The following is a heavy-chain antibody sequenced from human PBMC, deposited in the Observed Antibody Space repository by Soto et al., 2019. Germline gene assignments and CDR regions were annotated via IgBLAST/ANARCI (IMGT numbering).Heavy chain of an antibody. D-gene: IGHD2-2*01. V-gene: IGHV3-21*06. J-gene: IGHJ6*02. CDR2: ISSGSSYK. Sequence: GGSLRLSCAASGFIFENFGMSWVRQAPGKGLEWVSSISSGSSYKYYADSVRGRFTISRDDAKNSVYLQMKGLRAEDSAVYYCVRLDCSGTSCYFYGLDVWGQGTTVTVSS. CDR1: GFIFENFG. CDR3: VRLDCSGTSCYFYGLDV.